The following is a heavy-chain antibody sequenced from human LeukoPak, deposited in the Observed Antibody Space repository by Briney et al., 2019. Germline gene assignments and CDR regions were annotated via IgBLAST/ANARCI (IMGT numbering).Heavy chain of an antibody. CDR1: GFMFSSNW. CDR3: AKEGRSLQTY. V-gene: IGHV3-7*03. Sequence: GGSLRLSCAASGFMFSSNWMSWVRLAPGKGLEWVANIKKDGTETYYVDSVKGRFTISRDNAKNSLYLQMNSLRVEDTAVYYCAKEGRSLQTYWGQGTLVTVSS. CDR2: IKKDGTET. D-gene: IGHD5-24*01. J-gene: IGHJ4*02.